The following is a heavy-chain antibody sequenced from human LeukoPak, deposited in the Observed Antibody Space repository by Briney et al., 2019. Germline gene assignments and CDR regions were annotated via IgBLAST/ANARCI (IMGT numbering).Heavy chain of an antibody. J-gene: IGHJ4*02. Sequence: SETLSLTCTVSGDSIYNSDYYWGWIRRPPGKGLEWIGEINHSGSTNYNPSLKSRVTISVDTSKNQFSLKLSSVTAADTAVYYCARAYPPRIAAAADFDYWGQGTLVTVSS. CDR2: INHSGST. D-gene: IGHD6-13*01. CDR3: ARAYPPRIAAAADFDY. CDR1: GDSIYNSDYY. V-gene: IGHV4-39*07.